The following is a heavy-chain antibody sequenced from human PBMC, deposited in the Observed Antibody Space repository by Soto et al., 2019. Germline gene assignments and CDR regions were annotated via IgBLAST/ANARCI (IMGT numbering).Heavy chain of an antibody. CDR1: GGSINSGGYS. D-gene: IGHD2-2*01. J-gene: IGHJ6*02. V-gene: IGHV4-30-2*01. CDR3: ARVERTLSTPFAYGMDV. CDR2: IYHTGNT. Sequence: QLQLQESGSGLVKPSQTLSLTCTVSGGSINSGGYSWIWIRQPPGKGLEWIGSIYHTGNTFYNPSLQSRVTISVDQPKNQFSLSLGSVTAADTAMYYCARVERTLSTPFAYGMDVWGQGTTVTVSS.